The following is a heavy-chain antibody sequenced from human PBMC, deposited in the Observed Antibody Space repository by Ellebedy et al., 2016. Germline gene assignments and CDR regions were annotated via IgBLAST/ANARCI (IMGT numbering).Heavy chain of an antibody. V-gene: IGHV3-7*01. CDR1: GFSFSSFW. Sequence: GESLKISCAASGFSFSSFWMGWIRQAPGKGLEWVAHIKYDEIESYHADSVKGRFIISRDNAKNSLYLQMNSLRAEDTAVYYCARDNHDRFDPWGQGTLVTVSS. CDR3: ARDNHDRFDP. J-gene: IGHJ5*02. D-gene: IGHD3-9*01. CDR2: IKYDEIES.